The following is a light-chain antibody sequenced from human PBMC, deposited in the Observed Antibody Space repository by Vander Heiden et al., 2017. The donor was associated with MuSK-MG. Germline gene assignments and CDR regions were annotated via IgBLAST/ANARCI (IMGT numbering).Light chain of an antibody. CDR2: SNT. CDR1: SSNIGAGYD. V-gene: IGLV1-40*01. CDR3: QSYDNSHVI. J-gene: IGLJ2*01. Sequence: QSVLTQPPSVCGAPGQRVTISCTGSSSNIGAGYDVHWYQQLPGAAPKLLIYSNTNRPSGVPDRFSGSKSGTSASLAITGLQAEDEADFYCQSYDNSHVIFDGGTKLTVL.